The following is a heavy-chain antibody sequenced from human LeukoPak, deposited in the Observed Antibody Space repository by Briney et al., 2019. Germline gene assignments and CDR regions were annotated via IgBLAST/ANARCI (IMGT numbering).Heavy chain of an antibody. Sequence: PSETLSLTCTVSGGSISSYYWSWIRQPPGKGLEWIGYTYYSGSTNYNPSLKSRVTISVDTSKNQFSLKLSSVTAADTAVYYCARDRGGDFWSGYTIPLDAFDIWGQGTMVTVSS. CDR3: ARDRGGDFWSGYTIPLDAFDI. D-gene: IGHD3-3*01. J-gene: IGHJ3*02. CDR2: TYYSGST. CDR1: GGSISSYY. V-gene: IGHV4-59*01.